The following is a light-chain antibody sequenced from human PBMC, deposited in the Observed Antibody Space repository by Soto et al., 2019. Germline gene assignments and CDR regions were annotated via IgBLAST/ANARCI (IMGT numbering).Light chain of an antibody. J-gene: IGKJ1*01. CDR1: QSIRSN. CDR2: AAS. V-gene: IGKV1-39*01. CDR3: QQTYSTLWT. Sequence: DIPMTQSPSSLSASVGDRVTIACRASQSIRSNLNWYQHKPGKAPNLLIYAASSLQSGVPSRFSGSGSGTDFTLTISSLQPEDFATYYCQQTYSTLWTFGQGTKVEIK.